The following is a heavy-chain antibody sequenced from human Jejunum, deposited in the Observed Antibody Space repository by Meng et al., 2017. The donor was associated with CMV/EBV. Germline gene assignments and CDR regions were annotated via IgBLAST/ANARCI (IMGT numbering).Heavy chain of an antibody. CDR3: ARGGKQLVPFDT. CDR2: IFTGGNT. Sequence: ADSWFIVSGSYVSWVRQAPGKGLEWVSLIFTGGNTYYGDSVKGRFTMSRDNSKNTVYLQMESLRAEDTAVYYCARGGKQLVPFDTWGQGTLVTVSS. D-gene: IGHD6-6*01. CDR1: WFIVSGSY. J-gene: IGHJ4*02. V-gene: IGHV3-53*01.